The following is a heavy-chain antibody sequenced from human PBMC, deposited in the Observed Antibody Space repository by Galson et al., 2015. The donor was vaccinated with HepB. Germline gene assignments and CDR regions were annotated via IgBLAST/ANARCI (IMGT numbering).Heavy chain of an antibody. J-gene: IGHJ3*02. D-gene: IGHD5-24*01. V-gene: IGHV1-46*04. CDR2: INPSGGST. CDR1: GYTFTSYY. Sequence: SVKVSCKASGYTFTSYYMHWVRQAPGQGLEWMGIINPSGGSTSYAQKLQGRVTMTRDTSTSTVYMELSSLRSEDTAVYYCARGVGARWLQLRGAFDIWGQGTMVTVSS. CDR3: ARGVGARWLQLRGAFDI.